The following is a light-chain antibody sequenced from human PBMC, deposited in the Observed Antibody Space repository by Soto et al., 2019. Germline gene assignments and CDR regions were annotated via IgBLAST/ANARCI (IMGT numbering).Light chain of an antibody. J-gene: IGKJ1*01. CDR2: DAS. CDR1: QSVSSY. CDR3: QQRSNWPWT. V-gene: IGKV3-11*01. Sequence: EIVLTQSPATLSLSPGERATLSCRASQSVSSYLAWYQQKPGQAPRLLIYDASNRATGIPARFRGSGSGTDFTCTISSLEPEDFADYYCQQRSNWPWTFGQGTKVEIK.